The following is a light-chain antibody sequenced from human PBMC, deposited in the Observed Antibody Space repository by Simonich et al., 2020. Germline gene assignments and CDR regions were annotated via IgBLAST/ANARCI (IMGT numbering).Light chain of an antibody. CDR2: GAY. V-gene: IGKV3-15*01. CDR1: QSVSRN. J-gene: IGKJ4*01. CDR3: QQANSFPLT. Sequence: EIVMTQSPATLSVSPGERATLSCRASQSVSRNLAWYQQKPGQAPRLLIYGAYTRATGIPARFSGSGSGTDFTLTISSLQPEDFATYYCQQANSFPLTFGGGTKVEIK.